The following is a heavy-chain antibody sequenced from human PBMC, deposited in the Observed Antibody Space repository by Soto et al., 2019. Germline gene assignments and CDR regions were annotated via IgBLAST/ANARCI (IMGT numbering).Heavy chain of an antibody. CDR2: IWSGGSDK. Sequence: QVQLVESGGGVVQPGRSLRLSCAASGFAFSCYGMHWVRQAPGKGLEWVTVIWSGGSDKYYADSVKGRFTISRDNSKNTLYLQMNSLRAEDTAVYYCARVYGSGTYPIDYWGQGTLVTVSS. CDR3: ARVYGSGTYPIDY. CDR1: GFAFSCYG. D-gene: IGHD3-10*01. V-gene: IGHV3-33*01. J-gene: IGHJ4*02.